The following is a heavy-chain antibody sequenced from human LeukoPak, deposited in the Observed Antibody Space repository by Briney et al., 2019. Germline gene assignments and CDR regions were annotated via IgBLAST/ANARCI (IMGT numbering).Heavy chain of an antibody. Sequence: SETLSLTCAVYGGSFSGYYWSWIRQPPGKGLEWIGEINHSGSTNYNPSLKSRVTISVDTSKNQFSLKLSSVTAADTAVYYCARAQQLVRYYYGMDVWGKGITVTVSS. J-gene: IGHJ6*04. CDR3: ARAQQLVRYYYGMDV. CDR1: GGSFSGYY. V-gene: IGHV4-34*01. D-gene: IGHD6-13*01. CDR2: INHSGST.